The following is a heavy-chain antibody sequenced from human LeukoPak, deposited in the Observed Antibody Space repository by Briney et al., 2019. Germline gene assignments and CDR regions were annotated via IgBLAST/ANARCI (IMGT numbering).Heavy chain of an antibody. CDR3: ARHGGRSGGTMGALDY. J-gene: IGHJ4*02. CDR1: GGSISSSCYY. CDR2: IYYGGST. D-gene: IGHD2-15*01. Sequence: SETLSLTCTVSGGSISSSCYYSGRIRQPPGKGLEWIGSIYYGGSTYYNPSLKSRVTISVDTSKNQFSLNLSSVTAADTAVYYCARHGGRSGGTMGALDYWGQGTLVTVSS. V-gene: IGHV4-39*01.